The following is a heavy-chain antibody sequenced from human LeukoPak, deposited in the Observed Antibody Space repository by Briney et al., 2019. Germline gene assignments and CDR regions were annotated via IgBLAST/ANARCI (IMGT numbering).Heavy chain of an antibody. CDR1: GYRFTSYW. V-gene: IGHV5-51*01. D-gene: IGHD3-22*01. CDR2: IYPGDSDT. Sequence: GESLKISCKGSGYRFTSYWIGWVRQMPGKGLEWMGIIYPGDSDTRYSPSFQGQVTISADESISTAYLQWSSLKASDTAMYYCARRGYYDSSGSPPPDYWGQGTLVTVSS. CDR3: ARRGYYDSSGSPPPDY. J-gene: IGHJ4*02.